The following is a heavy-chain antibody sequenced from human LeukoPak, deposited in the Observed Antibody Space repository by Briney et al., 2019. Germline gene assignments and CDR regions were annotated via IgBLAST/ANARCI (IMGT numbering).Heavy chain of an antibody. CDR3: ARTYYYDAAFDY. V-gene: IGHV1-2*02. D-gene: IGHD3-22*01. CDR2: INPNSGGT. J-gene: IGHJ4*02. CDR1: GYTFTGYY. Sequence: SVKVSCKASGYTFTGYYMHWVRQAPGQGLEWMGWINPNSGGTNYAQKFQGRVTMTRDTSISTAYMELSRLRSDDTAVYYCARTYYYDAAFDYWGQGTLVTVSS.